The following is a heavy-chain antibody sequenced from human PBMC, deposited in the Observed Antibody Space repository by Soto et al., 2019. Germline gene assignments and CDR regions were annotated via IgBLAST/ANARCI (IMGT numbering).Heavy chain of an antibody. J-gene: IGHJ6*02. CDR1: GYSFTSYW. Sequence: PGESLKISCKGSGYSFTSYWIGWVRQMPGKGLEWMGIIYPGDSDTGYSPSFQGQVTISADKSISTACLQWSSLKASDTAMYYCARLGRFLEWVKSPPYGMDVWGQGTTVTVSS. V-gene: IGHV5-51*01. CDR2: IYPGDSDT. CDR3: ARLGRFLEWVKSPPYGMDV. D-gene: IGHD3-3*01.